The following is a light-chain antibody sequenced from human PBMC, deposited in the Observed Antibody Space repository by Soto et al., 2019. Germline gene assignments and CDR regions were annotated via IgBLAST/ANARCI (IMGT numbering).Light chain of an antibody. Sequence: DVVMTQTPLSLSVAPGQPASISCKSSQSLLHITGETFLFWYLQKPGQSPQLLIYEVSTRVSGVPDRFSGIGSGTDFTLEISRVETDDVGTYYCMQSTQLPPTLGQGTRLEIK. CDR2: EVS. J-gene: IGKJ5*01. CDR1: QSLLHITGETF. V-gene: IGKV2D-29*02. CDR3: MQSTQLPPT.